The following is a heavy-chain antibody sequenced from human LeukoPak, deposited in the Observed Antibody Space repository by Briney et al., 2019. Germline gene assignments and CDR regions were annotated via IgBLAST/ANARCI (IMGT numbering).Heavy chain of an antibody. V-gene: IGHV1-18*01. J-gene: IGHJ4*02. CDR1: GYTFTSYD. CDR3: ARVPYYYDSSGPTGYFDY. Sequence: ASVKVSCKASGYTFTSYDINWVRQAPGQGLEWMGSISAYNGNTNYAQKLQGRVTMTTDTSTSTAYMELRSLRSDDTAVYYCARVPYYYDSSGPTGYFDYWGQGTLVTVSS. D-gene: IGHD3-22*01. CDR2: ISAYNGNT.